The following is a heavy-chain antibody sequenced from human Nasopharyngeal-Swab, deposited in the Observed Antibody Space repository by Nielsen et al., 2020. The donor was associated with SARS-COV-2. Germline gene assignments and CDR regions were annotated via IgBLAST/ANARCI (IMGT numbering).Heavy chain of an antibody. CDR1: GFTFSSYG. V-gene: IGHV3-33*01. J-gene: IGHJ4*02. CDR3: ARDEHSSGWLIVY. D-gene: IGHD6-19*01. Sequence: GESLKISCAASGFTFSSYGMHWVRQAPGKGLEWVAVIWYDGSNKYYADSVKGRFTISRDNSKNTLYLQMNSLRAEDTAVYYCARDEHSSGWLIVYWGQGTLVTVSS. CDR2: IWYDGSNK.